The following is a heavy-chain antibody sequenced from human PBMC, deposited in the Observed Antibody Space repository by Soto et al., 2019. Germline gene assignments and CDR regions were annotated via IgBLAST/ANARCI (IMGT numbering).Heavy chain of an antibody. J-gene: IGHJ5*02. V-gene: IGHV1-69*06. CDR2: IIPMSGRP. CDR3: ARRGRESANWFDP. CDR1: GGSFNSYA. Sequence: QMQLVQSGAEVKKPGSSVKVSCKASGGSFNSYAISWVRQAPGQGLEWMGGIIPMSGRPNYAQRFQGRVTISAYKFTSTVYMEVHSLTYEDTAVYYCARRGRESANWFDPWGQGTLVTVSS.